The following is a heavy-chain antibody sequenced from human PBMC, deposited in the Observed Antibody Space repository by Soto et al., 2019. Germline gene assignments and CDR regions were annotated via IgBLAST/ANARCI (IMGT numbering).Heavy chain of an antibody. V-gene: IGHV4-4*07. CDR3: ARDDYYNTNSWFDP. CDR1: GRSVRNYS. Sequence: XETLSLTCIVSGRSVRNYSWSWIRQPAGKGLDWIGRIHNTGSTSYNPSLKSRVTMSLDTSKNQFSLRLNSVTAADTAVYYCARDDYYNTNSWFDPWGQGTLVTVSS. J-gene: IGHJ5*02. CDR2: IHNTGST. D-gene: IGHD3-10*01.